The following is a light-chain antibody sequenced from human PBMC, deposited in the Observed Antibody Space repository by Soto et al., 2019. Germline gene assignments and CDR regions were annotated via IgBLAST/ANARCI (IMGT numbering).Light chain of an antibody. J-gene: IGKJ1*01. CDR1: QSISSN. CDR3: QQYNNWPPWT. Sequence: EIVMTQSPATLSVSPGERATLSCRASQSISSNLAWYQQKPGQAPSLLIYAASIRATGIPARFSGSGSGTEFTLTISSLQSEDFAVYYCQQYNNWPPWTFGLGTKVEIK. V-gene: IGKV3-15*01. CDR2: AAS.